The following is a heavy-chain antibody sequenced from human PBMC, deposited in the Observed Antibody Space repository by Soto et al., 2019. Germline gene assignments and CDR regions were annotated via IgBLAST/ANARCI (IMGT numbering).Heavy chain of an antibody. V-gene: IGHV3-33*01. Sequence: GGSLRLSCAAYGFIFSNFGMHWVRQAPGKGLEWVAGVWYDGSNGVSADSVKGRFTISRDNSKNTLYLQMTSLRAEDTAVYYCARDPRTARASTMDVWGQGTTVTGSS. CDR3: ARDPRTARASTMDV. J-gene: IGHJ6*02. CDR2: VWYDGSNG. D-gene: IGHD6-6*01. CDR1: GFIFSNFG.